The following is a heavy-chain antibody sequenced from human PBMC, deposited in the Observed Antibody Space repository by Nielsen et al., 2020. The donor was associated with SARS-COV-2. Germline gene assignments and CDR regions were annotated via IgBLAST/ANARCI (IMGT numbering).Heavy chain of an antibody. D-gene: IGHD3-10*01. Sequence: GGSLRLFCAASGFTFSSYGMHWVRQAPGKGLEWVAVIWYDGSNKYYADSVKGRFTISRDNSKNTLYLQMNSLRAEDTAVYFCARETLDHTSSFVDHWGQGTLVTVSS. CDR2: IWYDGSNK. V-gene: IGHV3-33*01. CDR1: GFTFSSYG. CDR3: ARETLDHTSSFVDH. J-gene: IGHJ5*02.